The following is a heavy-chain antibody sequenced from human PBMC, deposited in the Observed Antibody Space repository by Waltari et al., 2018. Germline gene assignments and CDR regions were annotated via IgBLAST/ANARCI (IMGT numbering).Heavy chain of an antibody. V-gene: IGHV4-38-2*01. CDR2: IYHSGST. D-gene: IGHD2-15*01. Sequence: QVQLQESGPGLVKPSETLSLTCAVSGYSISSGYYWGWIRQPPGKGLEWIGSIYHSGSTYYNPSLKGRVTISVDTSKNQFSLKLSSVTAADTAVYYCARVYCSGGSCFDYWGQGTLVTVSS. J-gene: IGHJ4*02. CDR3: ARVYCSGGSCFDY. CDR1: GYSISSGYY.